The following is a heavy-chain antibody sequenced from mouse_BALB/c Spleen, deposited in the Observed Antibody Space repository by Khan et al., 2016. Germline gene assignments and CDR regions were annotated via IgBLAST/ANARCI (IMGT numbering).Heavy chain of an antibody. D-gene: IGHD1-1*02. V-gene: IGHV1-9*01. CDR3: ARAWYSMDY. CDR2: ILPGSGNS. J-gene: IGHJ4*01. CDR1: GYTFSNYW. Sequence: QVQLQQSGAELMKPGASVKISCKATGYTFSNYWIEWVKQRPGHGLEWIGDILPGSGNSNSNENFKGKATFTADTSSNTAYMQLSSLTSEDSGVYFCARAWYSMDYWGRGTSITVPS.